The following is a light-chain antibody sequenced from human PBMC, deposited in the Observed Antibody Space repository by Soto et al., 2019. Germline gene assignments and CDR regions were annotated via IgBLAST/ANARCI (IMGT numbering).Light chain of an antibody. Sequence: DIVMTQSPDSLAVSLGERATINCKSSQTILNRSNNKKYLAWYQQTPGQPPKLLIYWSSTRESGVPDRFSGSGSGTDFTLTISNLQAEDAAVYYCQQYYHVPWTFGQGTKVEIK. V-gene: IGKV4-1*01. CDR2: WSS. J-gene: IGKJ1*01. CDR1: QTILNRSNNKKY. CDR3: QQYYHVPWT.